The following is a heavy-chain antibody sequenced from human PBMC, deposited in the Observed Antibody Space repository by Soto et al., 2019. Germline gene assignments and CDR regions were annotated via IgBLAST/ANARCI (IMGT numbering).Heavy chain of an antibody. CDR1: GFSLNNFG. V-gene: IGHV3-30*03. CDR3: ARDWGSSGRFNWFHP. D-gene: IGHD6-19*01. J-gene: IGHJ5*02. CDR2: LSHDGTIT. Sequence: QVQLVESGGGVVQPGRSLRLSCAASGFSLNNFGMHWVRQAPGKGLEWVAMLSHDGTITYYGDSVRGRFTVSRDESKNTLYLQMDSPRPEDTAVYYCARDWGSSGRFNWFHPWGQGTLVTVSS.